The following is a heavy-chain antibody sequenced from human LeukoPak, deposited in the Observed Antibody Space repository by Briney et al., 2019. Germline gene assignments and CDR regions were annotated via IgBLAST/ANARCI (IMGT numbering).Heavy chain of an antibody. D-gene: IGHD3-9*01. V-gene: IGHV3-23*01. Sequence: SCKASGGTFSSYAISWVRQAPGQGLEWVSAISGSGGSTYYADSVKGRFTISRDNSKNTLYLQMNSLRAEDTAVYYCAKGKNILTGYFDYWGQGTLVTVSS. CDR1: GGTFSSYA. CDR2: ISGSGGST. J-gene: IGHJ4*02. CDR3: AKGKNILTGYFDY.